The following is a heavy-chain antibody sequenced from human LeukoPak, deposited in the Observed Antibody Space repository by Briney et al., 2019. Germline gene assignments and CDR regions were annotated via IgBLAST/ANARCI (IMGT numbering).Heavy chain of an antibody. CDR1: GFTFDDYA. CDR2: ISWNSGSI. V-gene: IGHV3-9*01. J-gene: IGHJ3*02. CDR3: AKGFYDSSGYLI. D-gene: IGHD3-22*01. Sequence: PGGSLRLSCAASGFTFDDYAMHWVRHAPGKGLEWVSGISWNSGSIGYADSVKGRFTISRDNAKNSLYLQMNSLRAEDTALYYCAKGFYDSSGYLIWGQGTMVTVSS.